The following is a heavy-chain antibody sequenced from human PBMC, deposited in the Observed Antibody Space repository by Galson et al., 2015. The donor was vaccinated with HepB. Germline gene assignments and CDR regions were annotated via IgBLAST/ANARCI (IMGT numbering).Heavy chain of an antibody. J-gene: IGHJ4*02. CDR3: AMDYYHDTSAHFDY. Sequence: SVKVSCKASGYSFTDYAMHWVRQAPGQRLEWMGWINAGGGNTKYSQRFQGRVTITRDTSASTAYMELSSLSSEDTAVYYCAMDYYHDTSAHFDYWGPGTLVTVSS. V-gene: IGHV1-3*01. CDR1: GYSFTDYA. CDR2: INAGGGNT. D-gene: IGHD3-22*01.